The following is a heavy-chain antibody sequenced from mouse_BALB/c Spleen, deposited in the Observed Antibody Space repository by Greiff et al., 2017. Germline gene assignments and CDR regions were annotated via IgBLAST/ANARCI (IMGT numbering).Heavy chain of an antibody. Sequence: EVKLQESGGGLVKPGGSLKLSCAASGFTFSSYAMSWVRQTPEKRLEWVASISSGGSTYYPDSVKGRFTISRDNARNILYLQMSSLRSEDTAMYYCARGRRGNPGYFDYWGQGTTLTVSS. CDR3: ARGRRGNPGYFDY. CDR1: GFTFSSYA. J-gene: IGHJ2*01. CDR2: ISSGGST. D-gene: IGHD2-1*01. V-gene: IGHV5-6-5*01.